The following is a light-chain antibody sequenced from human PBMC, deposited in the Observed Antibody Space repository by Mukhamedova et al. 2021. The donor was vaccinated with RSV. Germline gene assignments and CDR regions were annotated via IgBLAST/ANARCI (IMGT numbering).Light chain of an antibody. V-gene: IGKV1-33*01. CDR2: GAS. J-gene: IGKJ4*01. Sequence: WYQRRVHGQAPKVLIYGASNLETGVPSRFSGSGSGTDFTFTISSLHPEDIATYYCQQYGSLPLTFGGGTKVEVK. CDR3: QQYGSLPLT.